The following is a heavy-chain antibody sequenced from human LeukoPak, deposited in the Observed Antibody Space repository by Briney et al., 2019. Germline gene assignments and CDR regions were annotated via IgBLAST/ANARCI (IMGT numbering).Heavy chain of an antibody. J-gene: IGHJ5*02. CDR2: IYPGDSDT. CDR1: GYRFTSNW. Sequence: GESLKISCKGSGYRFTSNWIGWVRQMPGKGLEWIGIIYPGDSDTKYSPSFQGRVTISADKSISTAYLQWSSLKASDTAMYYCARQRFSMRAYAGNWFDPWGQGTMVTVSS. V-gene: IGHV5-51*01. CDR3: ARQRFSMRAYAGNWFDP. D-gene: IGHD2/OR15-2a*01.